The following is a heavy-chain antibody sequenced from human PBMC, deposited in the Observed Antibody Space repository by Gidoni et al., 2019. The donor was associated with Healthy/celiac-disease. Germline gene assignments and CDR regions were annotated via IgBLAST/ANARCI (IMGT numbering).Heavy chain of an antibody. V-gene: IGHV3-11*05. CDR2: ISSSSIYT. J-gene: IGHJ4*02. CDR1: GFTISDYY. CDR3: ARGDKYSWSYYVLGY. D-gene: IGHD1-26*01. Sequence: QVQMVETGGSVVKPGGSLRLTCAASGFTISDYYMSWIRQAPGKGLEWVSYISSSSIYTNHADSVKGRFPISRDNAKNSLYLQMNSLRAEDTAVYYCARGDKYSWSYYVLGYWGQGTLVTFSS.